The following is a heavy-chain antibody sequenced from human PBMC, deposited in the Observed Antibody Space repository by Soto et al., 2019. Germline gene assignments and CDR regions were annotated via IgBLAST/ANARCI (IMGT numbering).Heavy chain of an antibody. J-gene: IGHJ3*02. D-gene: IGHD2-2*01. CDR2: IYYSENT. CDR3: ARGAHALGYCSSTTCHPAFDI. CDR1: GDSLTSGDYY. V-gene: IGHV4-31*03. Sequence: QVQLQESGPGLVKPSQTLSLTCTVSGDSLTSGDYYWSWIRQHPGKALEWIAYIYYSENTYYNPSLRSRVTISVDTSKNQFSLKLTSVTAADTAVYYCARGAHALGYCSSTTCHPAFDIWGQGTMVTVSS.